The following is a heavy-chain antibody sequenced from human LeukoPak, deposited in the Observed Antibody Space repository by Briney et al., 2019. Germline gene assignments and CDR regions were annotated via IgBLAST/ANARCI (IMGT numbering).Heavy chain of an antibody. CDR2: VNSDGTST. CDR1: GFTFSPYW. J-gene: IGHJ4*02. V-gene: IGHV3-74*01. CDR3: ARDEGWYYFDY. D-gene: IGHD6-19*01. Sequence: PGGSLRLSCAASGFTFSPYWMHWVRQAPGKGLVWVSRVNSDGTSTAYADSVKGRFTISRDNAKNTLYLQMNSLRADDTAVYYRARDEGWYYFDYWGQGALVTVSS.